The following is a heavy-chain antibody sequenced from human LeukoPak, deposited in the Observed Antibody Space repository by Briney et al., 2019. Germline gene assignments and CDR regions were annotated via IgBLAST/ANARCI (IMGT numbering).Heavy chain of an antibody. D-gene: IGHD2-8*02. V-gene: IGHV3-48*03. CDR1: GFTFSSYE. CDR3: AKHQHDISAGGYYYYYMDV. J-gene: IGHJ6*03. Sequence: GGSLRLSCAASGFTFSSYEMNWVRQAPGKGLEWVSYISSSGSTIYYADSVKGRFTISRDNSKNTLYLQMNSLRAEDTAVYYCAKHQHDISAGGYYYYYMDVWGKGTTVTVSS. CDR2: ISSSGSTI.